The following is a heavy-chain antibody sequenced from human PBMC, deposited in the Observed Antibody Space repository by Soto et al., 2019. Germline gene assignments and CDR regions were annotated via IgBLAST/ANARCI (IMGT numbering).Heavy chain of an antibody. CDR2: IYSGGST. CDR1: GFTVSSNY. CDR3: ARDRVESGYPEYFQH. D-gene: IGHD3-22*01. Sequence: EVQLVESGGGLIQPGGSLRLSCAASGFTVSSNYMSWVRQAPGKGLEWVSVIYSGGSTYYADSVKGRFTISRDNSKNTLYLQRNSLRSEDTAVYYCARDRVESGYPEYFQHWGQGTLVNVSS. V-gene: IGHV3-53*01. J-gene: IGHJ1*01.